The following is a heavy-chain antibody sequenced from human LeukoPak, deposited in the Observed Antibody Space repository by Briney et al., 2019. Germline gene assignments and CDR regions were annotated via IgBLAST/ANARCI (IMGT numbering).Heavy chain of an antibody. CDR1: GYAFTSYY. V-gene: IGHV1-46*01. CDR3: ARDSGAVAGSYYHYYYMDV. J-gene: IGHJ6*03. CDR2: INPSGGST. Sequence: ASVKVSCKASGYAFTSYYMHWVRQAPGQGLEWMGIINPSGGSTSYAQKFQGRVTMTRDMSTSTVYMELSSLRSEDTAVYYCARDSGAVAGSYYHYYYMDVWGKGTTVTVSS. D-gene: IGHD6-19*01.